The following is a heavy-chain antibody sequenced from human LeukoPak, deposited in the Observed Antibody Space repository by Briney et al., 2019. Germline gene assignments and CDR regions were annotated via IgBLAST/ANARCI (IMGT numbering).Heavy chain of an antibody. Sequence: ASVKVSCKASGYTLTGYYMHWVRQAPGQGLEWMGWINPNSGGTNDAQKFQGRVTMTRDTSISTAYMELSRLRSDDTDDYVVSRAARGIYCDFWRGGGTLVTVSS. CDR3: SRAARGIYCDFW. V-gene: IGHV1-2*02. D-gene: IGHD3-3*01. CDR2: INPNSGGT. CDR1: GYTLTGYY. J-gene: IGHJ4*02.